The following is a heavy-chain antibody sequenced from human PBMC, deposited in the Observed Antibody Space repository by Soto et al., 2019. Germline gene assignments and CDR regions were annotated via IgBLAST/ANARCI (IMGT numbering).Heavy chain of an antibody. J-gene: IGHJ4*02. D-gene: IGHD4-17*01. CDR1: GFSFSGYG. CDR3: ATTVTTVDY. CDR2: ISSSGSLI. V-gene: IGHV3-48*03. Sequence: GGSLRLSCAASGFSFSGYGMNWVRQAPGKGLEWISYISSSGSLIYYADSLKGRFTISRDNAKNSLYLQMNSLRAEDAAVYYCATTVTTVDYWGQGTLVTVSS.